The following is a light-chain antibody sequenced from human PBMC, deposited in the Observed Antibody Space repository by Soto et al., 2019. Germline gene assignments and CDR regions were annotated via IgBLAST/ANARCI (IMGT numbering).Light chain of an antibody. CDR1: SSDVGGYNY. CDR3: SSYTSSSTVV. Sequence: QSALTQPASVSGSPGQSITISCTGTSSDVGGYNYVSWYQQHPGKAPKLMIYEVSNRPSGVSNRFSGSKSGNTASLTISGLQAEDEGDYYCSSYTSSSTVVFGTGTKLTVL. J-gene: IGLJ2*01. CDR2: EVS. V-gene: IGLV2-14*01.